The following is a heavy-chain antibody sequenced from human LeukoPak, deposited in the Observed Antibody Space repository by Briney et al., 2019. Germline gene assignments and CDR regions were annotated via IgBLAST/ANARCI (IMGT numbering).Heavy chain of an antibody. CDR1: GGSISSNNW. Sequence: SETLSLTCAVSGGSISSNNWWGWVRQPPGKGLEWIGEIYHSGSPNYNPSLKSRVTISVDKSRNHFSLNLSSMTAADTAVYYCARVIGGLRYFDYWGQGTLVTVSS. J-gene: IGHJ4*02. CDR2: IYHSGSP. D-gene: IGHD5-12*01. CDR3: ARVIGGLRYFDY. V-gene: IGHV4-4*02.